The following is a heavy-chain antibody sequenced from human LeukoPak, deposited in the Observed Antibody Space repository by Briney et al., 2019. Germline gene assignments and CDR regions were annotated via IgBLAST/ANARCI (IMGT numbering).Heavy chain of an antibody. J-gene: IGHJ4*02. Sequence: PSETLSLTCTVSGGSISSGGYYWSWIRQHPGKGLEWIGYIYYSGSTYYNPSLKSRVTISVDTSKNQFSLKLSSVTAADTAVYYCARVDWGALGLDYWGQGTLVTVSS. V-gene: IGHV4-30-4*08. CDR1: GGSISSGGYY. D-gene: IGHD7-27*01. CDR2: IYYSGST. CDR3: ARVDWGALGLDY.